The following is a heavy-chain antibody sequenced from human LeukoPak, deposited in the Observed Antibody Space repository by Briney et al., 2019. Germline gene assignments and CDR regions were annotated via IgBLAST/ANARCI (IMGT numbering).Heavy chain of an antibody. J-gene: IGHJ4*02. CDR2: IYYSGST. CDR1: GGSISSYY. D-gene: IGHD5-24*01. Sequence: SETLSLTCTVAGGSISSYYWSWIRQPPGKGLEWIGYIYYSGSTNYNPSLKSRVTISVDTSKNQFSLKLSSVTAADTAVYYCARSRDGYKPYYFDYWGQGTLVTVSS. V-gene: IGHV4-59*01. CDR3: ARSRDGYKPYYFDY.